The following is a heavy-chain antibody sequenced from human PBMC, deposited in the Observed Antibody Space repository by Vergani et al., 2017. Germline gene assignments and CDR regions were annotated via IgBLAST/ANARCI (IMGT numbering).Heavy chain of an antibody. CDR3: ARSGYCAHGVCYMTYYYYMDV. CDR2: ILYDGSKE. CDR1: GFTLSSHA. J-gene: IGHJ6*03. Sequence: QVNLVGSGGGVVQPGRSLRLSCAGSGFTLSSHAMHWVRQAPGKGLEWVAYILYDGSKEYYADSVKGRFTISRDNSKNTLYLQMNNLRAADTAVYYCARSGYCAHGVCYMTYYYYMDVWGKGTAVTVSS. V-gene: IGHV3-33*01. D-gene: IGHD2-8*01.